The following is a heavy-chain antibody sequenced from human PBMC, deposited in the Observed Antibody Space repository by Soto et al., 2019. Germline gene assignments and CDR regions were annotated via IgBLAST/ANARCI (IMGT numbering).Heavy chain of an antibody. Sequence: ASETLSLTCTVSGGSISSGDYYWSWIRQPPGKGLEWIGYIYYSGSTYYNPSLKSRVTISVDTSKNQFSLKLSSVTAADTAVYYCARESLAYYDSSDYYQVLDYWGQGTLVTVSS. CDR2: IYYSGST. CDR1: GGSISSGDYY. CDR3: ARESLAYYDSSDYYQVLDY. J-gene: IGHJ4*02. D-gene: IGHD3-22*01. V-gene: IGHV4-30-4*01.